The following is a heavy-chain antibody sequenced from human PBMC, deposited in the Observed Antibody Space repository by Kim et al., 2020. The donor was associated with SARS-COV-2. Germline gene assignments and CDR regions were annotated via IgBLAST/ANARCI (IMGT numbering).Heavy chain of an antibody. CDR2: ISSSSSYI. V-gene: IGHV3-21*01. D-gene: IGHD3-3*01. CDR1: GFTFSSYS. Sequence: GGSLRLSCAASGFTFSSYSMNWVRQAPGKGLEWVSSISSSSSYIYYADSVKGRFTISRDNAKNSLYLQMNSLRAEDTAVYYCARAGTYYDFWSGYPDRTDFDYWGQGTLVTVSS. CDR3: ARAGTYYDFWSGYPDRTDFDY. J-gene: IGHJ4*02.